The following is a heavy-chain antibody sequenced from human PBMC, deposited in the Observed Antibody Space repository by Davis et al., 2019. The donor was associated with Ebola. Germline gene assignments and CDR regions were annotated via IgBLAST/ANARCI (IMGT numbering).Heavy chain of an antibody. V-gene: IGHV6-1*01. J-gene: IGHJ6*04. CDR1: GDSVSTNTVT. CDR2: TYYRSKWSN. D-gene: IGHD5-12*01. Sequence: HSQTLSLTCAISGDSVSTNTVTWNWIRQSPSRGLEWLGRTYYRSKWSNDYAVFVKSRITINPDTSKNQFSLQLNSVTPEDTAVYYCARGWLRTGMDVWGKGTTVTVSS. CDR3: ARGWLRTGMDV.